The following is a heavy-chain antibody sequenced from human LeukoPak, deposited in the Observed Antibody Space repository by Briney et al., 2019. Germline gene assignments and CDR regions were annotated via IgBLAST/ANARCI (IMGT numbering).Heavy chain of an antibody. CDR1: GYTFTSYG. V-gene: IGHV1-18*01. CDR3: ARDYVALVVITTDDRFDP. Sequence: ASVKVSCKASGYTFTSYGISWVRQAPGQGLEWMGWISAYNGNTNYAQKLQGRVTMTTDTSMSTAYMELRSLRSDDTAVYYCARDYVALVVITTDDRFDPWGQGTLVTVSS. D-gene: IGHD3-22*01. CDR2: ISAYNGNT. J-gene: IGHJ5*02.